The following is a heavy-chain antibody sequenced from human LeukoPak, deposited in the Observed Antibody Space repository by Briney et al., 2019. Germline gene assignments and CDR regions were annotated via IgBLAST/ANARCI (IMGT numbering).Heavy chain of an antibody. J-gene: IGHJ5*02. CDR2: INGDGSST. CDR1: GFTLSYYW. Sequence: TGGSLRLSCAASGFTLSYYWMHWVRQAPGKGLVWVSTINGDGSSTNYADSVKGRFTISRDNAKNTLYLEMNSLRAEDTAVYYCARDLRNKGFDPWGQGTLVTVSS. D-gene: IGHD1/OR15-1a*01. V-gene: IGHV3-74*01. CDR3: ARDLRNKGFDP.